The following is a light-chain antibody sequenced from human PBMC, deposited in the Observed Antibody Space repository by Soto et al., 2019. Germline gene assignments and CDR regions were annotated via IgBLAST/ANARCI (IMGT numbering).Light chain of an antibody. CDR2: ADN. CDR3: QTYDNSLRGSV. V-gene: IGLV1-40*01. CDR1: SSNVGADFD. Sequence: QLVLTQPPSVSGAPGQRVTISCTGSSSNVGADFDVHWYQHLPGTSPKLLIYADNNRPSGVPDRFSGSKSGASASLAITGLQAEDEADYYCQTYDNSLRGSVFGGGTKLTVL. J-gene: IGLJ2*01.